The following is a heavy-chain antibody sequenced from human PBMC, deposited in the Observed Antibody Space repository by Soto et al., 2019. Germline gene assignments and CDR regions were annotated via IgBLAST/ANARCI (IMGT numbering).Heavy chain of an antibody. CDR3: AKDTYYHDTTGYYVFDY. V-gene: IGHV3-30*18. CDR1: EFTFSSYG. Sequence: QGQLVESGGGVVQPGRSVTLSCAASEFTFSSYGIHWVRQAPGKGLEWVAVISYDGSKKQYADSVKGRFTISRDNSKNTLHLQMNSLRAEDTAVYYCAKDTYYHDTTGYYVFDYWGQGTLVTVSS. D-gene: IGHD3-22*01. CDR2: ISYDGSKK. J-gene: IGHJ4*02.